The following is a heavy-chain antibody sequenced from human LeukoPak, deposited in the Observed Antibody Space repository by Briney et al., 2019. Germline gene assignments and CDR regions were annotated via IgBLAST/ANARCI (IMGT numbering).Heavy chain of an antibody. D-gene: IGHD6-6*01. J-gene: IGHJ4*02. CDR1: GYTFTTYY. CDR2: INPSGGST. V-gene: IGHV1-46*01. CDR3: TRGGEYSASPGVY. Sequence: ASVKVSCKASGYTFTTYYIHWVRQAPGQGLEWMGIINPSGGSTNYAQKFQGRVTMTRDTSTSTVYLELSSLRSEDTAVYYCTRGGEYSASPGVYWGQGTLVTVSS.